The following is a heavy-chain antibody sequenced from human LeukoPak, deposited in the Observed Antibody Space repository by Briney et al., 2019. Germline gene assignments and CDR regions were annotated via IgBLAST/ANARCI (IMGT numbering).Heavy chain of an antibody. D-gene: IGHD2-15*01. CDR2: ISSNSSYT. CDR3: ARGQDIVVVVAATDHYYFDY. V-gene: IGHV3-11*06. CDR1: GFTFSDYY. Sequence: PGGSLRLSCAASGFTFSDYYMSWIRQAPGKGLEWVSYISSNSSYTNYADSVKGRFTISRDNAKNSLYLQMNSLRAEDTAVYYCARGQDIVVVVAATDHYYFDYWGQGTLVTVSS. J-gene: IGHJ4*02.